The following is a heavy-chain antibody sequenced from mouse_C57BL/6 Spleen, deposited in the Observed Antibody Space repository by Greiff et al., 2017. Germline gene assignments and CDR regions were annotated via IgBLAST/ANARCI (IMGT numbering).Heavy chain of an antibody. CDR1: GYAFSSSW. D-gene: IGHD2-4*01. CDR3: ARDYYDYEGDY. Sequence: VQLQQSGPELVKPGASVKISCKASGYAFSSSWMNWVKRRPGKGLEWIGRIYPGDGDTNYNGKFKGKATLTADKSSSTAYMQLSSLTSEDSAVYFCARDYYDYEGDYWGQGTSVTVSS. J-gene: IGHJ4*01. CDR2: IYPGDGDT. V-gene: IGHV1-82*01.